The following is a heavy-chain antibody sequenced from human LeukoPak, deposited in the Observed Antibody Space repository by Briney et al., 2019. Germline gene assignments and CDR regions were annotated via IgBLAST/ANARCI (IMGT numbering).Heavy chain of an antibody. CDR3: ARDKTRYNWNCFDY. CDR1: GYTFTSYD. J-gene: IGHJ4*02. V-gene: IGHV1-8*01. Sequence: ASVKVSCKASGYTFTSYDINWVRQATGQGLEWMGWMNPNSGNTGYAQKFQGRVTMTRNTSISTAYMELSSLRSEDTAVYYCARDKTRYNWNCFDYWGQGTLVTVSS. CDR2: MNPNSGNT. D-gene: IGHD1-20*01.